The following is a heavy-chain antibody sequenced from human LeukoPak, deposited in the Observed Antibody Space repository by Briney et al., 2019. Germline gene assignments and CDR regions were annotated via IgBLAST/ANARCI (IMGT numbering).Heavy chain of an antibody. D-gene: IGHD3-10*01. CDR2: ISAYNGNT. CDR3: ARVKYYYGSGRRNYFDY. V-gene: IGHV1-18*01. Sequence: GASVKVSCKASGYTFTSYGISWVRQAPGQGLEWMGWISAYNGNTNYAQKLQGRVTMTTDTSTSTAYMELRSLRSDDTAVYYCARVKYYYGSGRRNYFDYWGQGTLVTVSS. CDR1: GYTFTSYG. J-gene: IGHJ4*02.